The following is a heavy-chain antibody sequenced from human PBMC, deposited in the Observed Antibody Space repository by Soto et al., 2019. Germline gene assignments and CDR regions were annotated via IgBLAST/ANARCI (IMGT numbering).Heavy chain of an antibody. CDR3: ARGATSRDYEILTGYYTFDAFDI. CDR1: GGTFSSYT. Sequence: SVKVSCKASGGTFSSYTISWVRQAPGQGLEWMGRIIPILGIANYAQKFQGRVTITADKSTSTAYMELSSLRSEDTAVYYCARGATSRDYEILTGYYTFDAFDIWGQGTMVTVSS. J-gene: IGHJ3*02. V-gene: IGHV1-69*02. D-gene: IGHD3-9*01. CDR2: IIPILGIA.